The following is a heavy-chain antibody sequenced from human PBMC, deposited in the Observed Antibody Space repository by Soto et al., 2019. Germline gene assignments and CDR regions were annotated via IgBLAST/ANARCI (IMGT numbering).Heavy chain of an antibody. CDR3: ARAAKRYYYDSSGSYRDPYYLDY. Sequence: LSLTCAVYGGSFSSYYWSWIRQPPGKGLEWIGDIHHTGSTYYNPSLKSRVTISLDTSKTQFSLKLSSVTAADTAVYYCARAAKRYYYDSSGSYRDPYYLDYWGQGTLVTVSS. D-gene: IGHD3-22*01. V-gene: IGHV4-34*01. CDR2: IHHTGST. CDR1: GGSFSSYY. J-gene: IGHJ4*02.